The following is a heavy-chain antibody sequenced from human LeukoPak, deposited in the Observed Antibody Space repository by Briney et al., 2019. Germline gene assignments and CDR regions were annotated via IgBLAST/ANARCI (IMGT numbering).Heavy chain of an antibody. CDR1: GRSISSYY. CDR3: ARDRYCSSTSCYVAFDI. CDR2: IYYSGST. J-gene: IGHJ3*02. V-gene: IGHV4-59*01. D-gene: IGHD2-2*01. Sequence: SETLSLTCTVTGRSISSYYWSWIRQPPGKGLEWIGYIYYSGSTNYNPSLKSRVTISVDTSKNQFSLKLSSVTAADTAVYYCARDRYCSSTSCYVAFDIWGQGTMVTVSS.